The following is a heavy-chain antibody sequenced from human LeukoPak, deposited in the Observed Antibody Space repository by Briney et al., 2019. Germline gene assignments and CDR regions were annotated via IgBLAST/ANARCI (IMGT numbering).Heavy chain of an antibody. CDR1: GGTFSSYA. J-gene: IGHJ6*03. D-gene: IGHD5-12*01. CDR3: ARGRSDGSGYAGGNYYYMDV. CDR2: IIPIFGTA. V-gene: IGHV1-69*13. Sequence: GASVKLSCKASGGTFSSYAISWVRQAPGQGLEWMGGIIPIFGTANYAQKFQGRVTITADESTSTAFMELSSLRSEDTAVYYCARGRSDGSGYAGGNYYYMDVWGKGTTVTVSS.